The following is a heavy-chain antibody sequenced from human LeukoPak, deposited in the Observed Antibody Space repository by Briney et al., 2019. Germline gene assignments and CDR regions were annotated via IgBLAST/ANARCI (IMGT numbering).Heavy chain of an antibody. Sequence: PSETLSLTCTVSGGSISSSSYYWGWIRQPPGKGLEWIGSIYYSGSTYYNPSLKSRVTISVDTSKNQFSLKLSSVTAADTAVYYCARRDGGTAPYCWGQGTLVTVSS. CDR3: ARRDGGTAPYC. CDR2: IYYSGST. CDR1: GGSISSSSYY. V-gene: IGHV4-39*01. D-gene: IGHD1/OR15-1a*01. J-gene: IGHJ4*02.